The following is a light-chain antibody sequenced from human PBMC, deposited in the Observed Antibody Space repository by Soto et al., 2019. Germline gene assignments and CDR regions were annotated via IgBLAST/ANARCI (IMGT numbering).Light chain of an antibody. Sequence: SALTQPPSVSGSPGQSVTLSCTGTSSDIGSYNRVSWYQQPPGTAPKLMIYEVSNRPSGVPDRFSGSKSGNTASLTISGLQPEDEADYYCNSYTSGNTYVFGTGTKLTVL. CDR1: SSDIGSYNR. CDR3: NSYTSGNTYV. V-gene: IGLV2-18*02. J-gene: IGLJ1*01. CDR2: EVS.